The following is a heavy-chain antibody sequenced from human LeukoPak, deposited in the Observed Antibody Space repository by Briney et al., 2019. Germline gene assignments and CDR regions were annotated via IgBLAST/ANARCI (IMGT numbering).Heavy chain of an antibody. D-gene: IGHD3-3*01. CDR2: IEQKGSEK. CDR3: ARVPSITIFGRPTYCDL. V-gene: IGHV3-7*01. J-gene: IGHJ5*02. Sequence: PGGSLSPSCIASGFTFKNYWMTWVRQAPGKGLEWVAHIEQKGSEKYHVDSAKGRFTISRDNAENSLFLQMNSLRVDDTAVYYCARVPSITIFGRPTYCDLWGQGTLVTVSS. CDR1: GFTFKNYW.